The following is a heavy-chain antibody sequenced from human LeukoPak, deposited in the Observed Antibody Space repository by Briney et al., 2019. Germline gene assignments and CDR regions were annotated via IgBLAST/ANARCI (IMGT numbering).Heavy chain of an antibody. CDR1: GYTFTSYD. Sequence: GASVKVSCKASGYTFTSYDINWVRQATGQGLEWMGWMNPNSGNTGYAQKFQGRVTMTRNTSISTAYMELSSLRSEDTAVYYCARGGSIGQLGYYDFWSGYRATQKQKNWFDPWGQGTLATVSS. D-gene: IGHD3-3*01. J-gene: IGHJ5*02. CDR2: MNPNSGNT. V-gene: IGHV1-8*01. CDR3: ARGGSIGQLGYYDFWSGYRATQKQKNWFDP.